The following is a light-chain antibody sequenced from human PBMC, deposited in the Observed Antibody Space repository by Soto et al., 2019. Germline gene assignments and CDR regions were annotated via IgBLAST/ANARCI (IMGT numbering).Light chain of an antibody. CDR1: SSNIGNNY. CDR2: DNN. J-gene: IGLJ2*01. CDR3: ATWDSSLSAVV. V-gene: IGLV1-51*01. Sequence: QSVLTQPPSVSAAPGQKVTISCSGSSSNIGNNYVSWYQQLPGTAPKLLIYDNNKRPSGIPDRFSGSKSDTSATLGITGLPTGDEADYYCATWDSSLSAVVFGGGTKVTVL.